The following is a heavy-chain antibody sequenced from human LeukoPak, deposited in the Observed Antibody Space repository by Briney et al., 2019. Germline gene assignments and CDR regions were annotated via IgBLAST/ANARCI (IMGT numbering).Heavy chain of an antibody. Sequence: PGGSLRLSCAASGFTFSSYAMHWVRQAPGKGLEWVAVISYDGSNKYYADSVKGRFTISRDNSKNTLYLQMNSLRAEDTAVYYCAGGRGWWELLLDYWGQGTLVTVSS. CDR3: AGGRGWWELLLDY. J-gene: IGHJ4*02. CDR2: ISYDGSNK. CDR1: GFTFSSYA. D-gene: IGHD1-26*01. V-gene: IGHV3-30-3*01.